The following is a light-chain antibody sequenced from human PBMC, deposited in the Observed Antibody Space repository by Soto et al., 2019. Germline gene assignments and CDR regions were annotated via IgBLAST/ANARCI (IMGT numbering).Light chain of an antibody. CDR3: QSYDSSLTGAL. V-gene: IGLV1-40*01. CDR2: DNI. Sequence: QSVLTQPHSVSGAPGQSVTISCTGSSSNIGAGYDVHWYQHRPGTAPKLLIYDNINRPSGVPDRFSVSKSGASASLDITGIQGKAEADYYCQSYDSSLTGALFGGGTQLTAL. CDR1: SSNIGAGYD. J-gene: IGLJ2*01.